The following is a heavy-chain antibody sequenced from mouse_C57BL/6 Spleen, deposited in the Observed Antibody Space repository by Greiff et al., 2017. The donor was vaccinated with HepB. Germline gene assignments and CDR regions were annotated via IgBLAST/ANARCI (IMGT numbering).Heavy chain of an antibody. CDR3: AKTGSTMITAGWFAY. J-gene: IGHJ3*01. CDR2: IWRGGST. V-gene: IGHV2-5*01. Sequence: QVQLKESGPGLVQPSQSLSITCTVSGFSLTSYGVHWVRQSPGKGLEWLGVIWRGGSTDYNAAFMSRLSITKDNSKSQVFFKMNSLQADDTAIYYCAKTGSTMITAGWFAYWGQGTLVTVSA. CDR1: GFSLTSYG. D-gene: IGHD2-4*01.